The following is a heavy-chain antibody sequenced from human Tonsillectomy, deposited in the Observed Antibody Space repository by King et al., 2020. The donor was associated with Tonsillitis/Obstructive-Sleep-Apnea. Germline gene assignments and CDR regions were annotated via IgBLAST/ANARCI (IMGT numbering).Heavy chain of an antibody. J-gene: IGHJ3*02. CDR3: AREGAVMNAVDI. D-gene: IGHD2-8*01. V-gene: IGHV4-59*01. CDR2: IYYSGGT. Sequence: HVQLQESGPGLVKPSETLSLTCTVSGGSISSYYWTWIRQPPGKGLEWIGYIYYSGGTKYNPSLKSRVTISVDTSKNQFSLNLSSVTAAAAAVYYCAREGAVMNAVDIWGQGTMVTV. CDR1: GGSISSYY.